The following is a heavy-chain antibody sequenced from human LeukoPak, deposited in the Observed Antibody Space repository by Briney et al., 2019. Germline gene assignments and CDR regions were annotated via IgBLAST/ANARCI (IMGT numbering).Heavy chain of an antibody. D-gene: IGHD3-10*01. CDR1: GFTFSSYA. Sequence: GGSLRLSCSASGFTFSSYAMHWVRQAPGKGLEYVSAISSNGGSTYYADSVKGRFTISRDNSKNTLYLQMSSLRAEDTAVYYCAREGLFTMVRRGTLDNWGQGTLVTVSS. J-gene: IGHJ4*02. CDR2: ISSNGGST. CDR3: AREGLFTMVRRGTLDN. V-gene: IGHV3-64D*09.